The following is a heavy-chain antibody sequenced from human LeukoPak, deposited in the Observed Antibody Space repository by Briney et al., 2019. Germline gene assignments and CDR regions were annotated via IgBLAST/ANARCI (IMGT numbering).Heavy chain of an antibody. V-gene: IGHV3-73*01. Sequence: GGSLRLSCAASGFTFSDSGMHWVRQAPGKGLEWVGRMRSKTQNYATAYAASVKGRFTISRDDSKNTAFLQMNSLKTEDTAVYYCTSYDDSSDLWGYWGQGTLVTVSS. CDR2: MRSKTQNYAT. J-gene: IGHJ4*02. D-gene: IGHD3-22*01. CDR3: TSYDDSSDLWGY. CDR1: GFTFSDSG.